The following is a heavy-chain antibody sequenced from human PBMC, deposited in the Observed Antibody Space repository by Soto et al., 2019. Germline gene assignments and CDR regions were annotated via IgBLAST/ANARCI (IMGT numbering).Heavy chain of an antibody. CDR2: IYYSGST. CDR1: GGSISSGGYY. J-gene: IGHJ6*02. CDR3: VRDFNNSTRYGMDV. V-gene: IGHV4-31*03. D-gene: IGHD4-4*01. Sequence: QVQLQESGPGLVKPSQTLSLTCTVSGGSISSGGYYWSWIRQHPGKGLEWIGYIYYSGSTYYNPSLKSRVTISVDTSKNQFSLKLSSVTAADTAVYYCVRDFNNSTRYGMDVWGQGTTVTVSS.